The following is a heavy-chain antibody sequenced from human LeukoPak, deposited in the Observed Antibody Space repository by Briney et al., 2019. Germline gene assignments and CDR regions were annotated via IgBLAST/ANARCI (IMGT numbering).Heavy chain of an antibody. CDR2: ISAHNGNT. V-gene: IGHV1-18*01. D-gene: IGHD3-10*01. J-gene: IGHJ5*02. Sequence: ASVKVSCKASGYTFTSYGISWVRQAPGQGLKWMGWISAHNGNTNYAQKLQGRVTMTTDTSTSTAYMELRSLRSDDTAVYYCARDPGGESSRDFDPWGQGTLVTVSS. CDR3: ARDPGGESSRDFDP. CDR1: GYTFTSYG.